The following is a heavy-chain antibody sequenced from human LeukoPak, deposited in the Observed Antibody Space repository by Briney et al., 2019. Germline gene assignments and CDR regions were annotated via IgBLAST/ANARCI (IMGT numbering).Heavy chain of an antibody. D-gene: IGHD6-13*01. CDR2: IYSGGST. Sequence: HPGGSLRLSCAASGFTVSSNYMSWVRQAPGKGLEWVSVIYSGGSTYYADSVKGRFTISRDNSKNTLYLQMNSLRAEDTAVYYCARVGGSGSWPAYDYWGQGTLVTVSS. V-gene: IGHV3-53*01. CDR3: ARVGGSGSWPAYDY. CDR1: GFTVSSNY. J-gene: IGHJ4*02.